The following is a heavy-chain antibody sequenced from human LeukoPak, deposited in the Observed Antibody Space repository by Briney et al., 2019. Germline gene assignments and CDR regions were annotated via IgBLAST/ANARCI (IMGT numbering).Heavy chain of an antibody. D-gene: IGHD3-22*01. V-gene: IGHV5-51*01. Sequence: VESLKISCKGSGYSFTSYWIGWVRQMPGKGLEWMGIIYPGDSDTRYSPSFQGQVTISADKSISTAYLQWSSLKASDTAMYYCASSPYYYDSSGYYDAFDIWGQGTMVTVSS. CDR3: ASSPYYYDSSGYYDAFDI. J-gene: IGHJ3*02. CDR2: IYPGDSDT. CDR1: GYSFTSYW.